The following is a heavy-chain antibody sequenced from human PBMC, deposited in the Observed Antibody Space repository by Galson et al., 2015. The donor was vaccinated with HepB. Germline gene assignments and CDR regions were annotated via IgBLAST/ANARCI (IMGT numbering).Heavy chain of an antibody. Sequence: SLRLSCAASGFTFSSYAMHWVRQAPGKGLEWVAVISYDGSNKYYADSVKGRFTISRDNSKNTLYLQMNSLRAEDTAVYYCARDPDPQLWTMIVVGLVGAFDIWGQGTMVTVSS. CDR1: GFTFSSYA. D-gene: IGHD3-22*01. J-gene: IGHJ3*02. V-gene: IGHV3-30*04. CDR3: ARDPDPQLWTMIVVGLVGAFDI. CDR2: ISYDGSNK.